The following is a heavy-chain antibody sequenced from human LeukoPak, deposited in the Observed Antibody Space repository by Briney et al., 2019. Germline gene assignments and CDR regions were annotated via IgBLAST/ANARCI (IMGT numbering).Heavy chain of an antibody. CDR2: ISSSSTYI. Sequence: PGGSLRLSCAASGFTFSSYNMNWVRQAPGKGLEWVSSISSSSTYINYADSVKGRFTISRDNAKNSLFLQMNSLRAEDTAVYYCARANSADYWGQGTLVTVSS. J-gene: IGHJ4*02. D-gene: IGHD4-11*01. CDR1: GFTFSSYN. V-gene: IGHV3-21*01. CDR3: ARANSADY.